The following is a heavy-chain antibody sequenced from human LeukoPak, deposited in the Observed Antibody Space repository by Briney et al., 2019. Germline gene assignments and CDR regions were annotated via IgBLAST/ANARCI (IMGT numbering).Heavy chain of an antibody. CDR2: ISHSRGT. V-gene: IGHV4-30-2*01. D-gene: IGHD1-26*01. CDR3: ARELPLPPPYSGSYYAFDY. J-gene: IGHJ4*02. CDR1: GGSITSGDFY. Sequence: SQTLSLTCTVSGGSITSGDFYWSWIRQPPGKGLEWTGYISHSRGTYYNPSLKGRLTISVDTSKNQFSLKLSSVTAADTAVYYCARELPLPPPYSGSYYAFDYWGQGTLVTVSS.